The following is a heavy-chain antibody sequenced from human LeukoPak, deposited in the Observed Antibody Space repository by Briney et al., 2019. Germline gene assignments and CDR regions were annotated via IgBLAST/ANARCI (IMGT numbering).Heavy chain of an antibody. CDR1: GGSFSGYY. CDR2: INHSGST. Sequence: PSETPSLTCAVYGGSFSGYYWTWLRQPPGKGLEWIGEINHSGSTNYNPSLKSRVTISVDTSKNQFSLKLSSVTAADTAVYYCARGQDSSGWYGTLNYWGQGTLVIVSS. J-gene: IGHJ4*02. V-gene: IGHV4-34*01. D-gene: IGHD6-19*01. CDR3: ARGQDSSGWYGTLNY.